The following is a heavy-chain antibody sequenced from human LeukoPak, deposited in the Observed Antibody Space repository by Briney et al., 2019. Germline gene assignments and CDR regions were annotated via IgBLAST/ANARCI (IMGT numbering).Heavy chain of an antibody. CDR1: GYTFTGYY. Sequence: ASVKVSCKASGYTFTGYYMHWVRQAPGQGLEWMGWISAYNGNTNYAQKLQGRVTMIKDTSTSTPYTELRSLRSEDKAGSYRSRRDYYDSSTPFDYWGQGTLVTVSS. CDR2: ISAYNGNT. D-gene: IGHD3-22*01. V-gene: IGHV1-18*04. CDR3: SRRDYYDSSTPFDY. J-gene: IGHJ4*02.